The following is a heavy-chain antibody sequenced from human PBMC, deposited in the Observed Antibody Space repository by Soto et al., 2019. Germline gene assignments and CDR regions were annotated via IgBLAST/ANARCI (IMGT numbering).Heavy chain of an antibody. Sequence: QVQLQQWGAGLLKPSETLSLTCAVYGGSFSGYYWSWIRQPPGKGLEWIGEINHSGSTNYNPSLKSRVTISVDTSKNQFSLKLSSVTAADTAVYYCARGPRYCSSTSCYPSPIDYWGQGTLVTVSS. CDR2: INHSGST. CDR3: ARGPRYCSSTSCYPSPIDY. CDR1: GGSFSGYY. V-gene: IGHV4-34*01. D-gene: IGHD2-2*01. J-gene: IGHJ4*02.